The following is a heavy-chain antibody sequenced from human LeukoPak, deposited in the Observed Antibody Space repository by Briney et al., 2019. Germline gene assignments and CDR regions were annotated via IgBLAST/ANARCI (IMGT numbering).Heavy chain of an antibody. CDR3: ARDERLLSFLK. CDR1: GFNFGDYA. V-gene: IGHV3-23*01. CDR2: ITGSGGST. Sequence: PGGSLRLSCTTSGFNFGDYAMTWFRQAPGKGLEWVSGITGSGGSTYYADSVKGRFTISRDNSKNTLYLQMNSLRAEDTAIYYCARDERLLSFLKWGQGTLVTVSS. D-gene: IGHD3-3*01. J-gene: IGHJ4*02.